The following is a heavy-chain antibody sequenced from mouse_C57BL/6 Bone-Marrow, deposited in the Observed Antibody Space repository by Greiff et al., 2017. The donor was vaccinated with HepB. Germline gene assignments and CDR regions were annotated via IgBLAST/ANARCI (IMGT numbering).Heavy chain of an antibody. CDR3: AREGGTLFDY. J-gene: IGHJ2*01. D-gene: IGHD4-1*01. CDR1: GYSITSGYY. CDR2: ISYDGSN. V-gene: IGHV3-6*01. Sequence: EVKLMESGPGLVKPSQSLSLTCSVTGYSITSGYYWNWIRQFPGNKLEWMGYISYDGSNNYNPSLKNRISITRDTSKNQFFLKLNSVTTEDTATYYCAREGGTLFDYWGQGTTLTVSS.